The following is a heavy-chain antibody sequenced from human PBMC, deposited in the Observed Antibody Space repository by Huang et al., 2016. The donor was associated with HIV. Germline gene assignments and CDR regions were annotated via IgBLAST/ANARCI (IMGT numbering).Heavy chain of an antibody. Sequence: QLRESGPGLVTPSETLSLTCSASGTSITSSPFYWGWFRQPPGRGLEWIGSVYLRGNTYYNPSLKSRVTISRDTANKQYSMRRTAVTAADTAVYFCAREVRSVDTDRPDGYYYRGLDVWGQGTTVIVSS. CDR1: GTSITSSPFY. V-gene: IGHV4-39*02. CDR3: AREVRSVDTDRPDGYYYRGLDV. J-gene: IGHJ6*02. CDR2: VYLRGNT. D-gene: IGHD2-2*03.